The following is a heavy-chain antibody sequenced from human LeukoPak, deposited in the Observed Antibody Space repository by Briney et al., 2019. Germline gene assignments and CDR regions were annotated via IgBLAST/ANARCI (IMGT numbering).Heavy chain of an antibody. D-gene: IGHD3-9*01. CDR1: GFTFSSYS. J-gene: IGHJ6*02. Sequence: GGSLRPSCAASGFTFSSYSMNWVRQAPGKGLEWVSSISSSSSYIYYADSVKGRFTISRDNAKNSLYLQMNSLRAEDTAVYYCARVFHGGGAHYDILTGYYYYYGMDVWGQGTTVTVSS. CDR2: ISSSSSYI. V-gene: IGHV3-21*01. CDR3: ARVFHGGGAHYDILTGYYYYYGMDV.